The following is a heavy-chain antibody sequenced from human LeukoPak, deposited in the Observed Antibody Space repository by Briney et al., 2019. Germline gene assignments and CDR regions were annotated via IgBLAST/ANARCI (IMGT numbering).Heavy chain of an antibody. D-gene: IGHD3-22*01. CDR3: ARDSPYYYDSSGYYYVAFQH. CDR1: GFTFSSYR. Sequence: GGSLRLSCAASGFTFSSYRMSWVRQAPGKGLEWVANIKQDGSEKYYVDSVKGRFTMSRDNAKNSLYLQMNSLRAEDTAVYYCARDSPYYYDSSGYYYVAFQHWGQGTLVTVSS. J-gene: IGHJ1*01. CDR2: IKQDGSEK. V-gene: IGHV3-7*01.